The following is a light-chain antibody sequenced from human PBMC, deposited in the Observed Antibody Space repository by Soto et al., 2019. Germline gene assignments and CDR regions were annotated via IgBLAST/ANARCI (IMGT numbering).Light chain of an antibody. J-gene: IGKJ1*01. Sequence: EIVLTQSPGTLSLSPGERATLSCRASQSVISTYLAWYQQKPGQAPRLLIYGASSRAAGIPDRFSGSGSGTDFTLTISRLEPEDLAVYSCQQYRDSLGTFGQGTKVEIK. V-gene: IGKV3-20*01. CDR3: QQYRDSLGT. CDR2: GAS. CDR1: QSVISTY.